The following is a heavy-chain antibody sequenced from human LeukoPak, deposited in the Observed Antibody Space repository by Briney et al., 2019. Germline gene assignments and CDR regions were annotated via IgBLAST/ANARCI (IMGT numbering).Heavy chain of an antibody. J-gene: IGHJ4*02. CDR3: ARGGGKDGYNFY. D-gene: IGHD5-24*01. Sequence: ASVKVSCKASGYTFTSYDINWVRQATGQGLEWMGWMNPNSGNTGYAQKFQGRVTMTRNTSISTAYMELSSLRSEGTAVYYCARGGGKDGYNFYWGQGTPVTVSS. V-gene: IGHV1-8*01. CDR1: GYTFTSYD. CDR2: MNPNSGNT.